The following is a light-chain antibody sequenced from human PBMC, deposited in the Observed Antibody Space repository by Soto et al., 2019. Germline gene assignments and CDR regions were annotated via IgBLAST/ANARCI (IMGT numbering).Light chain of an antibody. V-gene: IGLV2-8*01. CDR2: EVT. J-gene: IGLJ2*01. CDR3: SSYGGFNNVL. Sequence: QSALTQPPSASGSPGQSVIISCTGTSSDVGGYNYVSWYQQHPGKAPKLIIYEVTKRPSGVPYRFSGSKSGNTASLTGSGLQTEDEADYYCSSYGGFNNVLFGGGTKLTVL. CDR1: SSDVGGYNY.